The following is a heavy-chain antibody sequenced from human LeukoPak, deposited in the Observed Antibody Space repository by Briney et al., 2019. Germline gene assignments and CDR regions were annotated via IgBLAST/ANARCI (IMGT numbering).Heavy chain of an antibody. J-gene: IGHJ2*01. CDR1: GYTFTSYY. D-gene: IGHD5-24*01. CDR2: INPSGGST. V-gene: IGHV1-46*01. CDR3: ARGAEMAQGGWYFDL. Sequence: ASVKVSCKASGYTFTSYYMHWVRQAPGQGLEWMGIINPSGGSTSYAQKFQGRVTMTRDTSTSTVYMELSSLRSEDTAVYYCARGAEMAQGGWYFDLWGRGTLVTVSS.